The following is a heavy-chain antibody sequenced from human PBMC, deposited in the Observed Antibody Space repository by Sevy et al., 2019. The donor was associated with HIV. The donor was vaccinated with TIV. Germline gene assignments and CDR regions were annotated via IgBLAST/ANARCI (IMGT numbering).Heavy chain of an antibody. V-gene: IGHV4-59*01. D-gene: IGHD3-16*01. CDR1: GGSLSRYY. Sequence: SETLSLTCTVSGGSLSRYYWSWIRQSPGKGLEWIGYVYYNGATNYKLSLKSRLSLALDTSKNQFSLSLGSVTAADTAVYYCARELGAVWTGRYHQYPYSMDVWGHGTTVTVSS. J-gene: IGHJ6*02. CDR3: ARELGAVWTGRYHQYPYSMDV. CDR2: VYYNGAT.